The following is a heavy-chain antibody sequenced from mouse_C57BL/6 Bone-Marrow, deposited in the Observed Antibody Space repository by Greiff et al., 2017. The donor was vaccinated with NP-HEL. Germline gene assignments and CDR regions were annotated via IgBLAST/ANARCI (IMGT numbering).Heavy chain of an antibody. V-gene: IGHV1-22*01. D-gene: IGHD1-1*01. CDR3: AILRSWFAY. Sequence: EVKLVESGPELVKPGASVKMSCKASGYTFTDYNMHWVKQSHGKSLEWIGYINPNNGGTSYNQKFKGKATLTVNKSSSTAYMELRSLTSEDSAVYYCAILRSWFAYWGQGTLVTVSA. CDR2: INPNNGGT. J-gene: IGHJ3*01. CDR1: GYTFTDYN.